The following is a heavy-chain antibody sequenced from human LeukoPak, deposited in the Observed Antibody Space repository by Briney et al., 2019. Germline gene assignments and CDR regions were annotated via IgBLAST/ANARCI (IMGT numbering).Heavy chain of an antibody. J-gene: IGHJ3*02. Sequence: AGSLRLSCAASGFTVSSNYMSWVRQAPGKGLEWVSVIYSGGSTYYADSVKGRFTISRDNSKNTLYLQMNSLSAEDAAVYYCARVPQYWGRGAFDIWGQGAMVTVSS. V-gene: IGHV3-66*01. CDR1: GFTVSSNY. CDR3: ARVPQYWGRGAFDI. CDR2: IYSGGST. D-gene: IGHD3-16*01.